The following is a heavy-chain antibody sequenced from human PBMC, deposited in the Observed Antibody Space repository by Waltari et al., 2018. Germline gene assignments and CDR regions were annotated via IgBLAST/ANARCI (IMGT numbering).Heavy chain of an antibody. CDR3: ATYIGASVGTAAFDV. Sequence: QLQLQESGPGLVKPSETLSLTCSVSGVSITSNRHYWGWIRQPPGQGLEWIGTMSYSGATYSSPSHQSRVTISRDTSKNLLSLKLGSVTAADTAVYYCATYIGASVGTAAFDVWGLGTMVTVSS. CDR2: MSYSGAT. V-gene: IGHV4-39*01. J-gene: IGHJ3*01. CDR1: GVSITSNRHY. D-gene: IGHD5-12*01.